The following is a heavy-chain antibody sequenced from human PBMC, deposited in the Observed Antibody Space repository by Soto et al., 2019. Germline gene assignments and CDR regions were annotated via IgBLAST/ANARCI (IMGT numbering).Heavy chain of an antibody. D-gene: IGHD3-22*01. J-gene: IGHJ6*02. Sequence: EVQLLESGGGLVQRGGSLRLSCAASGFTFSSYAMSWARQAPGKGLEWVSAISGSGGSTYYADSVKGRFTISRYNSKKTLDLQMNRLRSEDTAVYYCAKGVNYYDSSGYYSYYYNGMDVWGQGTTVTVSS. CDR3: AKGVNYYDSSGYYSYYYNGMDV. CDR1: GFTFSSYA. CDR2: ISGSGGST. V-gene: IGHV3-23*01.